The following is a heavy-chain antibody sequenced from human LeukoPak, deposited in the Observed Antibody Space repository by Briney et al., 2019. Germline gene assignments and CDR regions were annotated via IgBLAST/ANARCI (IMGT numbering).Heavy chain of an antibody. Sequence: SETLSLTCTVSGGSISSYYWSWIRQPAGKGLEWIGRIYTSGSTNYNPSLKSRVTMSVDTSKNQFSLKLSSVTAADTAVYYCARGSARITMIANKRYYYYYGMDVWAKGPRSPSP. CDR2: IYTSGST. V-gene: IGHV4-4*07. J-gene: IGHJ6*02. D-gene: IGHD3-22*01. CDR3: ARGSARITMIANKRYYYYYGMDV. CDR1: GGSISSYY.